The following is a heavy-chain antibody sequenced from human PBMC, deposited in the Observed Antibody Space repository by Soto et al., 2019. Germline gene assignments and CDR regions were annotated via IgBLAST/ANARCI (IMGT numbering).Heavy chain of an antibody. CDR3: WRSGQQLKHDY. CDR1: GYTFTSYG. D-gene: IGHD6-13*01. CDR2: ISAYNGNT. J-gene: IGHJ4*02. V-gene: IGHV1-18*01. Sequence: QVQLVQSGAEVKKPGASVKVSCKASGYTFTSYGISWVRQAPGQGLEWMGWISAYNGNTNYAQKLQGRVTMTTDTPTRTAYRELRSLRSDYTAVYSCWRSGQQLKHDYCGQGTLITVSS.